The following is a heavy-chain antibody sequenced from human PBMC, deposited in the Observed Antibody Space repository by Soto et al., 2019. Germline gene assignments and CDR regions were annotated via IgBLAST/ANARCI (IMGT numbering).Heavy chain of an antibody. D-gene: IGHD5-18*01. CDR2: ISYDGSNK. V-gene: IGHV3-30*18. CDR3: AKDGDTAMVKLDY. J-gene: IGHJ4*02. CDR1: GFTFSSYG. Sequence: GGSLRLSCAASGFTFSSYGMHWVRQAPGKGLEWVAVISYDGSNKYYADPVKGRFTISRDNSKNTLYLQMNSLRAEDTAVYYCAKDGDTAMVKLDYWGQGTLVTVSS.